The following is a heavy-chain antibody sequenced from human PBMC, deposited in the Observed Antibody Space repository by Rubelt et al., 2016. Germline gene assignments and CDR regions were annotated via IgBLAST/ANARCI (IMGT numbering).Heavy chain of an antibody. D-gene: IGHD6-19*01. V-gene: IGHV1-2*06. J-gene: IGHJ4*02. CDR1: GYTFTGYY. CDR3: ARESSSGWYIDY. CDR2: INPSSGGT. Sequence: QVQLVQSGAEAKKPGASVKVSCKASGYTFTGYYMHWVRQAPGQGLEWVGRINPSSGGTNYAQKFQGRVTMTRDTSITTADMELSRLRSDDTAVFYCARESSSGWYIDYWGQGTLVTVSS.